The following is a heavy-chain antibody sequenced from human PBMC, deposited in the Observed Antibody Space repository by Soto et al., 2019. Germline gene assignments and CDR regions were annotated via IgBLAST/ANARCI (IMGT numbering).Heavy chain of an antibody. D-gene: IGHD3-3*01. CDR3: AREPYYDFWSGPFDY. Sequence: QVQLQESGPGLVKPSETLSLTCTVSGGSISSYYWSWIRQPPGKGLEWIGYIYYSGSTNYNPSLKSRVTISVDTSKNQFSLKLSSVTAADTAVYYCAREPYYDFWSGPFDYWGQGTLVTVSS. J-gene: IGHJ4*02. V-gene: IGHV4-59*01. CDR2: IYYSGST. CDR1: GGSISSYY.